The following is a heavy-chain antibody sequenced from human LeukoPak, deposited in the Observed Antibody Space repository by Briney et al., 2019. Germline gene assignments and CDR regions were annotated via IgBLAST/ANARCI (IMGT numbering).Heavy chain of an antibody. CDR3: ASGSSNFDY. Sequence: GSLRLSCAASGFIVSNNYMNWVRQPPGKGLEWIGYIYYSGSTNYNPSLKSRVTISVDTSKNQFSLKLSSVTAADTAVYYCASGSSNFDYWGQGTLVTVSS. CDR1: GFIVSNNY. CDR2: IYYSGST. V-gene: IGHV4-59*02. J-gene: IGHJ4*02. D-gene: IGHD1-26*01.